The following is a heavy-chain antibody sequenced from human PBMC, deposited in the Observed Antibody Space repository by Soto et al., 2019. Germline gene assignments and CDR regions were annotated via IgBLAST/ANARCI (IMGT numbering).Heavy chain of an antibody. CDR2: IYYSGSP. CDR3: ARHYYDSSGYYNFDY. V-gene: IGHV4-59*01. J-gene: IGHJ4*02. D-gene: IGHD3-22*01. CDR1: GGSISSYY. Sequence: SETLSLTCTVSGGSISSYYWSWIRQPPGKGLEWIGYIYYSGSPNYNPSLKSRVTISVDTSKNQFSLKLSSVTAADTAVYYCARHYYDSSGYYNFDYWGQGTLVTVSS.